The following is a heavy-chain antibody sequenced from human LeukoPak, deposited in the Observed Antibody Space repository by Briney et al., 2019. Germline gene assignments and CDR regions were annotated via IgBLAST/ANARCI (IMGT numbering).Heavy chain of an antibody. CDR1: GYSFTSYW. V-gene: IGHV5-51*01. D-gene: IGHD2-2*01. CDR2: IYPGDSDT. Sequence: GESLKISCKSSGYSFTSYWIGWVRQMPGKGLEWMGIIYPGDSDTRYSPSFQGQVTISADKSINTAYLQWSSLKASDTAMYYCARGGPCSSTSCYPPYYYYGMDVWSQGTTVTVSS. CDR3: ARGGPCSSTSCYPPYYYYGMDV. J-gene: IGHJ6*02.